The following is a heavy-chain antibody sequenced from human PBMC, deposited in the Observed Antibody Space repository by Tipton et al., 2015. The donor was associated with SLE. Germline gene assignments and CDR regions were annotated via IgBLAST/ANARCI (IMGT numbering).Heavy chain of an antibody. CDR2: VHNSGSS. J-gene: IGHJ6*02. Sequence: TLSLTCTVSGGSISTYYWSWIRQPPGKGLEWIGYVHNSGSSNYNPSLKSRVTFSVDTSKNPVPLKLTSVTAADTALYYCVRYMTKVTPYNYYGLDVWGQGTTVIVSS. D-gene: IGHD4-17*01. V-gene: IGHV4-59*08. CDR3: VRYMTKVTPYNYYGLDV. CDR1: GGSISTYY.